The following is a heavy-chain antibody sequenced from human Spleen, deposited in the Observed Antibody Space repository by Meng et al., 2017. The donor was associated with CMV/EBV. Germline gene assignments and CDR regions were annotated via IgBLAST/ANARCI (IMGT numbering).Heavy chain of an antibody. D-gene: IGHD3-10*01. CDR3: AKTSRDMVRGVLSSLVN. CDR1: FTFNRYA. V-gene: IGHV3-23*01. CDR2: ISGGGRST. J-gene: IGHJ4*02. Sequence: FTFNRYAVSWVHQAPGKELEWVSAISGGGRSTYYADSVKGRFTVARDNSMNTLYLQMNSLRVDDTALYYCAKTSRDMVRGVLSSLVNWGQGTLVTVSS.